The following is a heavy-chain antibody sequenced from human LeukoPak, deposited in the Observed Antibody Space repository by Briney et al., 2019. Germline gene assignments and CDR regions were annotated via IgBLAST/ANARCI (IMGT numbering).Heavy chain of an antibody. D-gene: IGHD3-22*01. Sequence: SVKVSCKASGGTFSSYAISWVRQAPGQGLEWMGRIIPILGIANYAQKFQGRVTITADKSTSTAYMELSSLRSEDTAVYYCASRTARYDSSGYQLDYWGQGTLVTVSS. CDR3: ASRTARYDSSGYQLDY. CDR2: IIPILGIA. CDR1: GGTFSSYA. V-gene: IGHV1-69*04. J-gene: IGHJ4*02.